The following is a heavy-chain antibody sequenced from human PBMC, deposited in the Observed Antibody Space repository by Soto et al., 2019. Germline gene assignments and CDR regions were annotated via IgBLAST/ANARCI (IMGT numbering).Heavy chain of an antibody. J-gene: IGHJ3*02. D-gene: IGHD5-12*01. Sequence: ASVKVSCKASGYTFTSYYMHWVRQAPGQGLEWMGIINPSGGSTSYAQKFQGRATMTRDTSTSTVYMELSSLRSEDTAVYYCARAGFSGYSGSMGAFDIWGHGTMVTVSS. V-gene: IGHV1-46*03. CDR1: GYTFTSYY. CDR3: ARAGFSGYSGSMGAFDI. CDR2: INPSGGST.